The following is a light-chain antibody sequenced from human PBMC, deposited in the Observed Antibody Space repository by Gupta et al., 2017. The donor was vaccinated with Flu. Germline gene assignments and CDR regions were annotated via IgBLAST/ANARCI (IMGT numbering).Light chain of an antibody. V-gene: IGLV2-14*01. CDR1: SSDVGGYNH. CDR2: DVN. Sequence: QSALTQPASVSGSPGQSITISCSGTSSDVGGYNHVSWYQHHPGKAPKLLIYDVNNRPSGTSNRFSGPKSGNTASLTISGIQSEDEADYYCSSYTISGTLVLFGGGTKLTVV. CDR3: SSYTISGTLVL. J-gene: IGLJ2*01.